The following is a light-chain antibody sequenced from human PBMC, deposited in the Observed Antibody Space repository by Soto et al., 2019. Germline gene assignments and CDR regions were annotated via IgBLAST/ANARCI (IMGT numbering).Light chain of an antibody. CDR1: QSVSSSY. CDR3: QQYGTSPPT. CDR2: GAS. V-gene: IGKV3-20*01. J-gene: IGKJ2*01. Sequence: EIVLTQSPGTLSLSPGERATLSCRASQSVSSSYLAWYQQKPGQAPRLLMYGASSRATGIPDRFSGSGSGTDFTLTISRLEPEDFAVYSCQQYGTSPPTVGQGTKLEIK.